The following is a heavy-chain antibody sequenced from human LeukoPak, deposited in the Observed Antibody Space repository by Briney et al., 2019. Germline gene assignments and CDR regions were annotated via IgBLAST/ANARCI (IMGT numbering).Heavy chain of an antibody. CDR3: ARGRTSLANTRLGTDDTFDI. J-gene: IGHJ3*02. Sequence: ASVKASCMASGYTFTGYYMHWVRQAPGQGLEWMGRINPNSGGTNYAQKFQGRVTMTRDTSISTAYMELSRLRSDDTAVYYCARGRTSLANTRLGTDDTFDIWGQGTMVTVSS. D-gene: IGHD1/OR15-1a*01. CDR2: INPNSGGT. CDR1: GYTFTGYY. V-gene: IGHV1-2*06.